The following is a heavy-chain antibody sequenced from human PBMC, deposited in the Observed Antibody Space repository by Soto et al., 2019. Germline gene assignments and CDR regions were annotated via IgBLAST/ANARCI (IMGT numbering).Heavy chain of an antibody. CDR2: IYHTGTT. D-gene: IGHD2-2*01. V-gene: IGHV4-30-2*01. CDR1: GGAFSSGGFA. CDR3: ASGLGRPAASLPGVSAP. Sequence: QVQLQEAGSRLVKTSETLSLTCTVSGGAFSSGGFAWTWIRQPPKKGLEWIGYIYHTGTTSYNPSLRSRVTVSVDRSSHQFSLKLTSVTAADTAMYYCASGLGRPAASLPGVSAPWGQGTRVPVSP. J-gene: IGHJ5*02.